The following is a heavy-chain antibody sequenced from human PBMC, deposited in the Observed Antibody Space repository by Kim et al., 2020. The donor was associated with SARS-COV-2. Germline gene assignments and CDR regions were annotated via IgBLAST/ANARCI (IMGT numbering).Heavy chain of an antibody. V-gene: IGHV3-13*05. CDR2: IGTAGDP. CDR3: ARSIEGAPYFDY. CDR1: GFTFSSYD. D-gene: IGHD1-26*01. Sequence: GGSLRLSCAASGFTFSSYDMHWVRQATGKGLEWVSAIGTAGDPYCPGSVKGRFTISRENAKNSLYLQMNSLRAGDTAVYYCARSIEGAPYFDYWGQGTLVTVSS. J-gene: IGHJ4*02.